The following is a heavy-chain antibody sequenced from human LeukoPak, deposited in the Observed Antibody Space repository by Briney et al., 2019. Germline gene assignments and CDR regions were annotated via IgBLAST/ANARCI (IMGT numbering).Heavy chain of an antibody. D-gene: IGHD1-26*01. CDR3: ARRSEWELPHFDY. J-gene: IGHJ4*02. CDR2: IYYSGST. Sequence: SETLSLTCTVSGGSISSSSYYWGWIRQHPGKGLEWIGYIYYSGSTYYNPSLKSRVTIAVDTSKNQFSLRLSSVTAADTAVYYCARRSEWELPHFDYWGQGTLVTVSS. CDR1: GGSISSSSYY. V-gene: IGHV4-31*03.